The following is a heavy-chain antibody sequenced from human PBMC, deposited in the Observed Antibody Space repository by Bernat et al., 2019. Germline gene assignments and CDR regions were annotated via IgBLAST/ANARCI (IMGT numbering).Heavy chain of an antibody. CDR3: TREKTTLDY. V-gene: IGHV3-74*01. CDR1: GFTFRTYW. CDR2: INTDGRSP. Sequence: EVQLVESGGDSVQPGGSLRLSCAASGFTFRTYWMHWVRQVPGKGLVWISRINTDGRSPIYADSVKGRFTISRDNAKNTLYLQLSSLRAEDTRLYYCTREKTTLDYWDRGTLVTVSS. J-gene: IGHJ4*02. D-gene: IGHD4-11*01.